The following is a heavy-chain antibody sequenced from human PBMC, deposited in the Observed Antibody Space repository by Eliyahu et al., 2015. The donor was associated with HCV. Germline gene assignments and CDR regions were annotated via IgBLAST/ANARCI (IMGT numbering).Heavy chain of an antibody. D-gene: IGHD6-19*01. CDR3: ASGGGGIAVAGTGGWFDP. J-gene: IGHJ5*02. CDR1: GGXITXYS. Sequence: QVQLQESGPGLVKPSXTLSLTCTVSGGXITXYSXSXIRQPPGKGLEWIGYIHYRGSTNYNPSLKXRVTISIDTSKNQFSLNLTSVTAADTAMYYCASGGGGIAVAGTGGWFDPWGQGTLVTVSS. V-gene: IGHV4-59*01. CDR2: IHYRGST.